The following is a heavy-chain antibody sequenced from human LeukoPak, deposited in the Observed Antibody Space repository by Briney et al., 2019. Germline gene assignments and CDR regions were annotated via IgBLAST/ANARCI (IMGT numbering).Heavy chain of an antibody. V-gene: IGHV3-48*03. CDR1: GFTFSSYE. J-gene: IGHJ3*02. Sequence: GGSLRLSCAASGFTFSSYEMNWVRQAPGKGLEWVSYISTSGSTKYYADSVKGRFTISRDNAKNSLYLQMSSLRAEDTAVYYCARDRDPGYNDSSGYRRVNAFDIWGQGTMVTVSS. CDR3: ARDRDPGYNDSSGYRRVNAFDI. D-gene: IGHD3-22*01. CDR2: ISTSGSTK.